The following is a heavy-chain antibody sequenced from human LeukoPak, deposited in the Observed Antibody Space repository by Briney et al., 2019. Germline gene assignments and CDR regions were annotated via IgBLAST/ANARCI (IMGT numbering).Heavy chain of an antibody. J-gene: IGHJ6*03. CDR1: GFTFSSYW. V-gene: IGHV3-7*03. Sequence: RSGGSLRLSCAASGFTFSSYWMSWVRQAPGKGLEWVANIKQDGSEKYYVDSVKGRFTISRDNAKNSLYLQMNSLRAEDTALYYCARVSLTGTTLKRYYMDVWGKGTTVTISS. CDR2: IKQDGSEK. CDR3: ARVSLTGTTLKRYYMDV. D-gene: IGHD1-20*01.